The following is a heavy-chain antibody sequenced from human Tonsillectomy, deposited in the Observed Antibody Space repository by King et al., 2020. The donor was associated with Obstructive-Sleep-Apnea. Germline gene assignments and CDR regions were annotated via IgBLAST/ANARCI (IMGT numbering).Heavy chain of an antibody. CDR1: GFTFSNYA. CDR3: ATTARGDYDYYGLDV. D-gene: IGHD4/OR15-4a*01. CDR2: ISVSGGGT. Sequence: VQLVESGGGLVQPGGSLRLSCRASGFTFSNYAMSWFRQAPGKGLEWVSGISVSGGGTYYADSVKGRFTISRDNFKKTLYLQMNSLRADDTAAYYCATTARGDYDYYGLDVWGQGTTVIVSS. J-gene: IGHJ6*02. V-gene: IGHV3-23*04.